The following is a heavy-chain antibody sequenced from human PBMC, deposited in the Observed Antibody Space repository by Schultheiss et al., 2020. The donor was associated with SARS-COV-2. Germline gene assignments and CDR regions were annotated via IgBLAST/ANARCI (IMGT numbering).Heavy chain of an antibody. D-gene: IGHD4-23*01. J-gene: IGHJ4*02. CDR2: IKQDGSEK. CDR3: ARGPTPVGYGGNSRISYFDS. V-gene: IGHV3-7*01. Sequence: GGSLRLSCSASGFTFSSYAMHWVRQAPGKGLEWVANIKQDGSEKYYVDSVKGRFTISRDNAKNSLYLQMNSLRAEDTAVYYCARGPTPVGYGGNSRISYFDSWGRGTLVTVSS. CDR1: GFTFSSYA.